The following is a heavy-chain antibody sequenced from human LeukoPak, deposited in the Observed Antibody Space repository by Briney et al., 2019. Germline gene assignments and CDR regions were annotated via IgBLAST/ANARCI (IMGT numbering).Heavy chain of an antibody. V-gene: IGHV1-69*08. CDR2: ITPVIETA. CDR3: ARVNLRGSNYNWFDP. CDR1: GGTFLSHT. J-gene: IGHJ5*02. D-gene: IGHD3-10*01. Sequence: SVKVSCKTTGGTFLSHTFSWVRQAPGHGLEWIGKITPVIETAKYAQTFQGRVSIYTDKDTTTVYMDLSGLRPDDTADYYCARVNLRGSNYNWFDPWGQGTRVIVSS.